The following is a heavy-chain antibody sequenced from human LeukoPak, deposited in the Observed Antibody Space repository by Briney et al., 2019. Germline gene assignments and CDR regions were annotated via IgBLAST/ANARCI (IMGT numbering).Heavy chain of an antibody. J-gene: IGHJ4*02. CDR3: ARGAYDYVWGSYYGTPAY. CDR1: GGSFSGYY. Sequence: SETLSLTCAVYGGSFSGYYWSWIRQPPGKGLEWIGEINHSGSTNYNPSLKRRVTISVDTSKNQFSLKLRSVTAADTAVYYCARGAYDYVWGSYYGTPAYWGQGTLVTVSS. CDR2: INHSGST. V-gene: IGHV4-34*01. D-gene: IGHD3-16*01.